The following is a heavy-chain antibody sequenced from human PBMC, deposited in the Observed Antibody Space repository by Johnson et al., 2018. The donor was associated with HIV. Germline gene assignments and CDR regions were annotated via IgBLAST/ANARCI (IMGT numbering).Heavy chain of an antibody. J-gene: IGHJ3*02. CDR2: IGTAGDT. Sequence: VQLVESGGGLVQPGGSLRLSCAASGFTFSSYWMSWVRQAPGKGLEWVSAIGTAGDTYYPGSVKGRFTISRDNSKTTLYLQLNSLRADDTAVYYCARDVGGWGYRHAFDMWGQGTMVTVSS. CDR1: GFTFSSYW. CDR3: ARDVGGWGYRHAFDM. D-gene: IGHD5-12*01. V-gene: IGHV3-13*01.